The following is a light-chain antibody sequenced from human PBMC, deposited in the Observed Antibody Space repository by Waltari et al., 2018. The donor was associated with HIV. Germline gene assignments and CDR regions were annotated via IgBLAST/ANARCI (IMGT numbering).Light chain of an antibody. V-gene: IGLV2-11*01. Sequence: LTQPHSVSGSPGQSVTISCTGTSSDVGNYDYVSWYQQHPGKAPKVMIYDVSKRPSGVPDRFSGSKSDNTASLTISGLQAEDEADYYCCSYAGSYTYWVFGGGTKLTVL. CDR2: DVS. CDR3: CSYAGSYTYWV. CDR1: SSDVGNYDY. J-gene: IGLJ3*02.